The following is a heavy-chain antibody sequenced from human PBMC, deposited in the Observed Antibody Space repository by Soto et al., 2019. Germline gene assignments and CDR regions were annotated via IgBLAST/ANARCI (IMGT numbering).Heavy chain of an antibody. J-gene: IGHJ6*02. Sequence: QVQLVESGGGVVQPGRSLRLSCAASGFTFTSYGMHWVRQAPGKGLEWVAVISYGGIEKYYGRSVKGRFTTSRDSSKNTLYLQMDSLSSEDTAVYYCAKGSYGGKYGMDVWGQGTTVTVSS. CDR2: ISYGGIEK. D-gene: IGHD4-17*01. V-gene: IGHV3-30*18. CDR1: GFTFTSYG. CDR3: AKGSYGGKYGMDV.